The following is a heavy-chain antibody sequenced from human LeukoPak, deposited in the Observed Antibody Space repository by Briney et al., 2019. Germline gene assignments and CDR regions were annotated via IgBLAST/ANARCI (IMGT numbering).Heavy chain of an antibody. V-gene: IGHV1-3*01. Sequence: GASVKVSCKASGYTFTSYAMHWVRQAPGQGPEWMGWINAGNTNTKYSQKFQGRVTITRDTSASTAYMELSSLRSEDTAVYYCARDLYSYGSASHYYWGQGTLVTVSS. CDR2: INAGNTNT. D-gene: IGHD3-10*01. J-gene: IGHJ4*02. CDR1: GYTFTSYA. CDR3: ARDLYSYGSASHYY.